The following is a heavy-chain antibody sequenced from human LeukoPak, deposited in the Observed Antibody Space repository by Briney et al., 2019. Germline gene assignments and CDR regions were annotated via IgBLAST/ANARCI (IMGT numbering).Heavy chain of an antibody. CDR3: ARRIQLWLRLGYYFDY. CDR2: IYYSGST. CDR1: GGSISRYY. Sequence: PSETLSLTCSVSGGSISRYYWSWIRQPLGKGLEWIGYIYYSGSTNYNPSLKSRVTISVDTSKNQFSLRLSSVTAADTAVYYCARRIQLWLRLGYYFDYWGQGTLVTVSS. D-gene: IGHD5-18*01. V-gene: IGHV4-59*12. J-gene: IGHJ4*02.